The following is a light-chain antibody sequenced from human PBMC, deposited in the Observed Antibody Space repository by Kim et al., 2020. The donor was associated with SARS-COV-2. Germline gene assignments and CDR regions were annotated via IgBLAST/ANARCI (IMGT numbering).Light chain of an antibody. Sequence: ATVGDSITITCRASQDIRNDLGWYQQNPGRAPKRRIYGASSLQSGVPSRFSGSGSGTEFTLTISSVQPEDFATYFCLQHSTYSITFGQGTRLEIK. CDR3: LQHSTYSIT. CDR2: GAS. J-gene: IGKJ5*01. CDR1: QDIRND. V-gene: IGKV1-17*01.